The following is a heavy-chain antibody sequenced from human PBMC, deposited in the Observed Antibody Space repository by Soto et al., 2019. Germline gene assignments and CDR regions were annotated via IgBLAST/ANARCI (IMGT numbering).Heavy chain of an antibody. Sequence: GGSLRLSCAASGFTFSSYSMTWVRQAPGKGLEWVSSISSSSSYIYYADSVKGRFTISRDNAKNSLYLQMNSLRAEDTAVYYCARDSEWGYCSGGNCYTYDYWGQGTLVTVSS. CDR3: ARDSEWGYCSGGNCYTYDY. D-gene: IGHD2-15*01. J-gene: IGHJ4*02. CDR2: ISSSSSYI. CDR1: GFTFSSYS. V-gene: IGHV3-21*01.